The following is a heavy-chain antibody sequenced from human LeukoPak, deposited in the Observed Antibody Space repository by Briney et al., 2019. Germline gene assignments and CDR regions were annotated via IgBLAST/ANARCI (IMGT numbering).Heavy chain of an antibody. V-gene: IGHV4-59*01. D-gene: IGHD2-8*02. Sequence: SETLSLTCSVSGGSISGYFWSWIREPPGRGLEWIGYIFYGGNTKYNPSLKSRVAMPADASKNQYSLSLSSVTAADTAIYYCARGRYCAGGGCRLFDFWGQGTLVGVSS. CDR3: ARGRYCAGGGCRLFDF. CDR1: GGSISGYF. J-gene: IGHJ4*02. CDR2: IFYGGNT.